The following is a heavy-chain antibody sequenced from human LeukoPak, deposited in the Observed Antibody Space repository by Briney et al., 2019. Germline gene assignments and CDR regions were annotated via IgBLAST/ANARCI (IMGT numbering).Heavy chain of an antibody. Sequence: GGSLRLSCAASGXRFSDYYMTWIRQAPGKGLEWLSYISDSSSYTNYADSVKGRLTVSRDNAKNSLYLQMDSLRSEDTAVYYCARGRSYDRSGYYYAGDAFDIWGQGTMVTVSS. J-gene: IGHJ3*02. D-gene: IGHD3-22*01. CDR3: ARGRSYDRSGYYYAGDAFDI. V-gene: IGHV3-11*05. CDR2: ISDSSSYT. CDR1: GXRFSDYY.